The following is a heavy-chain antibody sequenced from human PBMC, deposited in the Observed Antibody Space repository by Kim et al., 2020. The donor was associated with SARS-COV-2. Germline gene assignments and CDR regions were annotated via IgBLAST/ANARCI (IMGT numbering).Heavy chain of an antibody. J-gene: IGHJ4*02. V-gene: IGHV1-2*02. CDR3: ARVAAYYGSGSY. D-gene: IGHD3-10*01. CDR1: GYTFTGYY. CDR2: INPNSGGT. Sequence: ASVKVSCKASGYTFTGYYMHWVRQAPGQGLEWMGWINPNSGGTNYAQKFQGRVTMTRDTSISTAYMELSRLRSDDTAVYYCARVAAYYGSGSYWGQGTLVTVSS.